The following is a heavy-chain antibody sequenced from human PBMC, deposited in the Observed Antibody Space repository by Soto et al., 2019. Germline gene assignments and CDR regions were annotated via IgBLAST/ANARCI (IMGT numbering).Heavy chain of an antibody. D-gene: IGHD3-22*01. Sequence: PGGSLRLSCAASGFTFSSYSMNWVRQAPGKGLEWFSSISSSSSYIYYADSVKGRFTISRDNAKNSLYLQMNSLRAEDTAVYYCARDPRSLRYESSGCPWGHGTLVTVSS. CDR3: ARDPRSLRYESSGCP. CDR1: GFTFSSYS. CDR2: ISSSSSYI. J-gene: IGHJ5*02. V-gene: IGHV3-21*01.